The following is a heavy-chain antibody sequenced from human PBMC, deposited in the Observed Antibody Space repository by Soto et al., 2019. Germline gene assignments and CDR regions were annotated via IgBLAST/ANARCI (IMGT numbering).Heavy chain of an antibody. D-gene: IGHD3-10*01. CDR1: GYTFTNYG. CDR3: ARDPYYYGSGSYFDL. CDR2: ISANNGKT. J-gene: IGHJ2*01. Sequence: QVQLVQSGAEVKKPGASVKVSCKASGYTFTNYGISWARQAPGQGLEWMGWISANNGKTNYAQNVQGRVTMTTDTSTTTAYMELRSLRSDDTAIYYCARDPYYYGSGSYFDLWGRGTLVTVSS. V-gene: IGHV1-18*01.